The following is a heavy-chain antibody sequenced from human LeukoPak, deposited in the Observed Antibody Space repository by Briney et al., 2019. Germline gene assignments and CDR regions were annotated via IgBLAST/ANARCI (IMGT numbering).Heavy chain of an antibody. CDR3: ARDHDWVDIDAFDI. CDR2: IIPILGIA. J-gene: IGHJ3*02. CDR1: GGTFSSYA. V-gene: IGHV1-69*04. Sequence: SVKVSCKASGGTFSSYAISWVRQAPGRGLEWMGRIIPILGIANYAQKFQGRVTITADKSTSTAYMELSSLRSEDTAVYYCARDHDWVDIDAFDIRGQGTMVTVSS. D-gene: IGHD3-16*01.